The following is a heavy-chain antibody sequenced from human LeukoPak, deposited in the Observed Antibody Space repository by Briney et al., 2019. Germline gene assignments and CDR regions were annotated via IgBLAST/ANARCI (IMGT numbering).Heavy chain of an antibody. CDR2: INPNSGGT. J-gene: IGHJ4*02. Sequence: GASVKVSCKASEYTFTSYDINWVRQAPGQGLEWMGWINPNSGGTNYAQKFQGRVTMTRDTSISTAYMELSRLRSDDTAVYYCASDLVRVESIAARGTFDYWGQGTLVTVSS. CDR1: EYTFTSYD. CDR3: ASDLVRVESIAARGTFDY. D-gene: IGHD6-6*01. V-gene: IGHV1-2*02.